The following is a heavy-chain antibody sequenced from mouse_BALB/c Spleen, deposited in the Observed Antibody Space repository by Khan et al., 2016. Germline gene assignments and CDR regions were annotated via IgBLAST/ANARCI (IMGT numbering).Heavy chain of an antibody. Sequence: QIQLVQSGPELKKPGETVKISCKASGYTFTNYGVNWVKQTPGKGLRWMGWINTYTGEPAYADDFKGRFALSLETSASTAYLQLNNLNNEDTTTYFWERTYGGCAMDDWGQGTSVTVSS. J-gene: IGHJ4*01. V-gene: IGHV9-3-1*01. D-gene: IGHD1-2*01. CDR1: GYTFTNYG. CDR3: ERTYGGCAMDD. CDR2: INTYTGEP.